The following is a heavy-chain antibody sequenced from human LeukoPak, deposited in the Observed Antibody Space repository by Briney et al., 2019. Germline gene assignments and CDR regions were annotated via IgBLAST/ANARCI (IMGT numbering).Heavy chain of an antibody. D-gene: IGHD6-19*01. V-gene: IGHV3-30-3*01. CDR1: GFTFSSYA. Sequence: PGGSLRLSCAASGFTFSSYAMHWVRQAPGKGLEWVAVISYDGSNKYYADSVKGRFTISRDNSKNTLYLQMNGLRAEDTAVYYCARGIAVTDYWGQGTLVTVSS. CDR2: ISYDGSNK. J-gene: IGHJ4*02. CDR3: ARGIAVTDY.